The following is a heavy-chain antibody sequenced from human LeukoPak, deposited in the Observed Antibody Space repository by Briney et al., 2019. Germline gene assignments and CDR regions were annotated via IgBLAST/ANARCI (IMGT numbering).Heavy chain of an antibody. CDR3: AKSSYRGAIAAAGVDY. Sequence: GESLKISCKASGYSFTTNWIGWVRQMPGQGLEWMGIIFPGDPDTRCSPSFQGQVTISADKSISTAYLQWRSLKASDTAIYYCAKSSYRGAIAAAGVDYWGQGTLVTVSS. CDR1: GYSFTTNW. D-gene: IGHD6-13*01. J-gene: IGHJ4*02. CDR2: IFPGDPDT. V-gene: IGHV5-51*01.